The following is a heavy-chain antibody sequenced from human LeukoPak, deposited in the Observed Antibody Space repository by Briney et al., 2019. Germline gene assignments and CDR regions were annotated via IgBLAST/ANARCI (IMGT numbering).Heavy chain of an antibody. CDR2: MNPNSGNT. J-gene: IGHJ4*02. D-gene: IGHD6-13*01. V-gene: IGHV1-8*01. Sequence: ASVKVSCKASGYTFTSYDINWVRQATGQGLAWMGWMNPNSGNTGYAQKFQGRVTMTRNTSISTAYMELSSLRSEDTAVYYCARVYSSSWFTFDYWGQGTLVTVSS. CDR3: ARVYSSSWFTFDY. CDR1: GYTFTSYD.